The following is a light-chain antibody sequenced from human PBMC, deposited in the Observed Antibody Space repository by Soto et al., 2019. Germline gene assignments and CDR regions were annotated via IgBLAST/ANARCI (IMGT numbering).Light chain of an antibody. J-gene: IGKJ2*01. Sequence: IQLTQSPSSLSASVGDRVTITCRASQGISSYLAWYQQKPGKAPKLLIYAASTLQSGVPSRFSGSGSGTDFPLTISSLQPEDFATYDGQQLNSYPYTFGQGTKLEIK. V-gene: IGKV1-9*01. CDR3: QQLNSYPYT. CDR2: AAS. CDR1: QGISSY.